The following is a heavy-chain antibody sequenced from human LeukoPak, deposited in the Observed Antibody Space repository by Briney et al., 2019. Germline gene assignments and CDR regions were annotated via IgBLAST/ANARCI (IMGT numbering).Heavy chain of an antibody. Sequence: SETLSLTCAVYGGSFSGYYWSWIRQPPGKGLEWIGEINHSGSTNYNPSLKSRVTISVDTSKNQFSLKLSSVTAADTAVYYCARATWFGEFHFDYWGQGTLVTVSS. CDR3: ARATWFGEFHFDY. J-gene: IGHJ4*02. V-gene: IGHV4-34*01. CDR1: GGSFSGYY. D-gene: IGHD3-10*01. CDR2: INHSGST.